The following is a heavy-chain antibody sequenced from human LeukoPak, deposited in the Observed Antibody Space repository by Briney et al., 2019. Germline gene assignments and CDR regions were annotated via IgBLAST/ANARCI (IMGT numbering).Heavy chain of an antibody. V-gene: IGHV1-18*01. D-gene: IGHD3-10*01. CDR2: ISAYNGNT. J-gene: IGHJ3*02. Sequence: ASVKVSCKASGYTFTSYGISWVRQAPGQGLEWMGWISAYNGNTNYAQKLQGRVTMTTDTSTSTAYMELRSLISDDTALYYCARLRWFGEGEHGLDIWGQGTMVTVSS. CDR3: ARLRWFGEGEHGLDI. CDR1: GYTFTSYG.